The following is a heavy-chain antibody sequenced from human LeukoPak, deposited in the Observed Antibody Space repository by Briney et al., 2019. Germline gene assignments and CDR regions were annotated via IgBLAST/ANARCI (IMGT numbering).Heavy chain of an antibody. V-gene: IGHV3-30*02. CDR2: IRYDGSNK. CDR3: ARPPSGSYYGNDAFDI. D-gene: IGHD3-10*01. CDR1: GFTFSSYG. J-gene: IGHJ3*02. Sequence: RSGGSLRLSCAASGFTFSSYGMHWVRQAPGKGLEWVAFIRYDGSNKYYADSVKGRFTISRDNAKNSLYLQMNSLRAEDTAVYYCARPPSGSYYGNDAFDIWGQGTMVTVSS.